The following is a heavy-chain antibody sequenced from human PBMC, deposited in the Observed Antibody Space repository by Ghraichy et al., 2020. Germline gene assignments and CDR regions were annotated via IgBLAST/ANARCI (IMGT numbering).Heavy chain of an antibody. CDR2: INPSDDST. J-gene: IGHJ6*03. D-gene: IGHD4-11*01. CDR1: TSYY. CDR3: ARGVEDSNHDYYYYYYMDV. V-gene: IGHV1-46*01. Sequence: ASVKVSCKAFTSYYLHWVRQAPGQGLEWMGIINPSDDSTTYAQKFQGRVTMTRDTSTSTVYMELSSLRSEDTAVYYCARGVEDSNHDYYYYYYMDVWGKGTTVTVSS.